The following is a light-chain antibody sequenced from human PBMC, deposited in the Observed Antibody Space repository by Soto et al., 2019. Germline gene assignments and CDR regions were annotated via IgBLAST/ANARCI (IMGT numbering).Light chain of an antibody. J-gene: IGLJ1*01. CDR1: SSDVGAYSY. CDR3: SSFTSSHTGV. V-gene: IGLV2-14*01. CDR2: EVI. Sequence: QSALTQPASVSGSPGQSITISCTGTSSDVGAYSYVSWCQQQPGKAPKLMIYEVINRPSGVSNRFSGSKSGNTASLTISGLRAEDEAYYYCSSFTSSHTGVFGPGTKVTVL.